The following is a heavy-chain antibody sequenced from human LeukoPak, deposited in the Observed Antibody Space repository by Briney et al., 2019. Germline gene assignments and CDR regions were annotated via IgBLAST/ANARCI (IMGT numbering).Heavy chain of an antibody. CDR1: GFTFSSYE. J-gene: IGHJ4*02. D-gene: IGHD6-19*01. V-gene: IGHV3-48*03. CDR3: ARDASPSPVAGTNYFDY. CDR2: ISSSGSTI. Sequence: GGSLRLSCAASGFTFSSYEMNCVRQAPGKGLGWVSYISSSGSTIYYADSVKGRFTISRDNAKNSLYLQMNSLRAEDTAVYYCARDASPSPVAGTNYFDYWGQGTLVTVSS.